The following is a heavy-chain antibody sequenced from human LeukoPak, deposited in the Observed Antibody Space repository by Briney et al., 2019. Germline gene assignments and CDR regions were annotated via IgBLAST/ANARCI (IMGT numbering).Heavy chain of an antibody. CDR1: GGTFSSYA. CDR2: IIPILGIA. V-gene: IGHV1-69*04. CDR3: ARRAVAGPSFDY. D-gene: IGHD6-19*01. Sequence: ASVKVSCKASGGTFSSYAISWVRQAPGQGLEWMGRIIPILGIANYAQKFQGRVTITADKSTSTAYMELSSLRSEGTAVYYCARRAVAGPSFDYWGQGTLVTVSS. J-gene: IGHJ4*02.